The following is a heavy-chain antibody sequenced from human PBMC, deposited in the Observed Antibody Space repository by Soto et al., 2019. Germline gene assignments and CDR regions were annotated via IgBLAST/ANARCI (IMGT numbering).Heavy chain of an antibody. CDR1: GFTFSDYY. V-gene: IGHV3-11*01. CDR3: ARSHLYYDSSGYTDY. D-gene: IGHD3-22*01. Sequence: PGGSLRLSCAASGFTFSDYYMSWIRQAPGKGLEWVSYISSSGSTIYYADSVKGRFTISRDNAKNSLYLQMNSLRAEDTAVYYCARSHLYYDSSGYTDYWGQGTLVTVSS. J-gene: IGHJ4*02. CDR2: ISSSGSTI.